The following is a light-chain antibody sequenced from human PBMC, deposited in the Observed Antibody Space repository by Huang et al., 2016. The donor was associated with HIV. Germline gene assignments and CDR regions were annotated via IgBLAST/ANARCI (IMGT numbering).Light chain of an antibody. J-gene: IGKJ5*01. V-gene: IGKV3-15*01. Sequence: ERVMTQSPATLSVAPGERVTISCRSSHSVSSNLAWYQHKPGQAPRLLIHGSSTRATGIPARCSGSGSGTEFTLGISSLQSEDSGVYFCQQYDNWPLTFGQGTRLEIK. CDR1: HSVSSN. CDR2: GSS. CDR3: QQYDNWPLT.